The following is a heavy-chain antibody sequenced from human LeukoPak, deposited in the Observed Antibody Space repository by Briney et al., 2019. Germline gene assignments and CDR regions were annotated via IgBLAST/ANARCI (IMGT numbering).Heavy chain of an antibody. CDR1: GYTFTGYY. CDR2: INPNSGGT. V-gene: IGHV1-2*04. D-gene: IGHD3-10*01. CDR3: ARGGVWFGELLFF. J-gene: IGHJ4*02. Sequence: ASVKVSCKASGYTFTGYYMHWVRQALGQGLEWMGWINPNSGGTNYAQKFQGWVTMTRDTSISTAYMELSSLRSEDTAVYYCARGGVWFGELLFFWGQGTLVTVSS.